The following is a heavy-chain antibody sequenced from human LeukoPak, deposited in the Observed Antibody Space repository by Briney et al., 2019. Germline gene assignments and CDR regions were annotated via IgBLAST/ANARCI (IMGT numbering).Heavy chain of an antibody. CDR3: ARAANMDV. CDR2: VYDSGST. CDR1: GGSISGYY. J-gene: IGHJ6*02. Sequence: PSETLSLTCAVSGGSISGYYWSWIRQPPGKGLEWIGSVYDSGSTNYNPSLKSRVDISRDTPKNQVSLKMSSVSAADTAVYYCARAANMDVWGQGTTVTVSS. V-gene: IGHV4-59*01.